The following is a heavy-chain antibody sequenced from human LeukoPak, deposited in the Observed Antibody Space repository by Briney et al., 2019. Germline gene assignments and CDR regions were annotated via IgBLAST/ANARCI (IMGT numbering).Heavy chain of an antibody. CDR2: ISAYNGNT. CDR1: GYTFTSYG. CDR3: ARDKGVYYYDSSGYWHY. D-gene: IGHD3-22*01. Sequence: ASVKVSCKASGYTFTSYGISWVRQAPGQGLEWMGWISAYNGNTNYAQKLQGRVTMTTDTSTSTAYMELRSLRSDDTAVYYCARDKGVYYYDSSGYWHYWGQGTLVTVSS. V-gene: IGHV1-18*01. J-gene: IGHJ4*02.